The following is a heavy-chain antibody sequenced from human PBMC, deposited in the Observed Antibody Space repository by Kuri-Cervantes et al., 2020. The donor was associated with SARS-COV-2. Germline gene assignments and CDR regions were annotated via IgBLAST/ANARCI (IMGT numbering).Heavy chain of an antibody. Sequence: ASVKVSCKASGYTFTSSAMHWVRHAPGQRLEWMGWINAGNGNTKYSQKFQGRVTITRDTSASTAYMELSSLRSEDTAVYYCASEGLDIVATDGPYYYYGMDVWGQGTTVTVSS. CDR2: INAGNGNT. CDR3: ASEGLDIVATDGPYYYYGMDV. V-gene: IGHV1-3*01. J-gene: IGHJ6*02. D-gene: IGHD5-12*01. CDR1: GYTFTSSA.